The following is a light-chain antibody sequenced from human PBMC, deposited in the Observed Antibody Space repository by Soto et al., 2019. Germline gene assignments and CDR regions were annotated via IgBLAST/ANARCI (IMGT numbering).Light chain of an antibody. CDR3: GSYRTTDTPYV. CDR2: DVR. V-gene: IGLV2-14*03. J-gene: IGLJ1*01. CDR1: INDDGNENY. Sequence: QSALTQPASVSGFPGQSITISCTGTINDDGNENYVSWYQQRPGKVPKLIIYDVRDRPSGVSYRFSASKAGYTASLTISGLQADDEAVYCCGSYRTTDTPYVFGTGTKVTVL.